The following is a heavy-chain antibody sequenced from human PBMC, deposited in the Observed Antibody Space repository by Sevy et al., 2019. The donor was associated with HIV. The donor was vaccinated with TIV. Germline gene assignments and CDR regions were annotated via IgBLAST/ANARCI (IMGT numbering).Heavy chain of an antibody. Sequence: GGSLRLSCAASAFTFSGSAMHWVRQASGKGLEWVGRIRSKGNSYATAYAASVKGRFTISRDDSKNTAYLQMNSLKTEDTAVYYCTSLSVDTAMGFDYWGQGTLVTVSS. CDR2: IRSKGNSYAT. J-gene: IGHJ4*02. D-gene: IGHD5-18*01. CDR3: TSLSVDTAMGFDY. V-gene: IGHV3-73*01. CDR1: AFTFSGSA.